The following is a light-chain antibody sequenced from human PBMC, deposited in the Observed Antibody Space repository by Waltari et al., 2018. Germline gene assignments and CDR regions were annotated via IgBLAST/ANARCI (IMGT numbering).Light chain of an antibody. V-gene: IGKV1-5*01. CDR2: DAS. Sequence: DIQMTQSPSTLSASVGDRVPITCRASQTISSWLAWYQQKPGKAPKLLIYDASTLESGVPSRFSGSGSGTEFTLTISSLHPDDFATYYCQQYDSFSYTFGQGTKLEIK. CDR1: QTISSW. J-gene: IGKJ2*01. CDR3: QQYDSFSYT.